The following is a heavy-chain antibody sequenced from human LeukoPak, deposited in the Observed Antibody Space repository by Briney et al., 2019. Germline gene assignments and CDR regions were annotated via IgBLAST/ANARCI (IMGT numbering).Heavy chain of an antibody. D-gene: IGHD3-10*01. Sequence: GGSLRLSCAASGFTFSSYRMNWVRQAPGKGLEWVSYISSSSSTIYYADSVKGRFTISRDNAKNSLYLQMNSLRAEDTAVYYCARVISPYHDAFDIWGQGTMVTVSS. J-gene: IGHJ3*02. CDR3: ARVISPYHDAFDI. CDR1: GFTFSSYR. V-gene: IGHV3-48*01. CDR2: ISSSSSTI.